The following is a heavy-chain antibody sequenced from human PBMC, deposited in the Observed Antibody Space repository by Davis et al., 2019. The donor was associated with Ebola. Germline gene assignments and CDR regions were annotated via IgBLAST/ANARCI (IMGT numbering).Heavy chain of an antibody. J-gene: IGHJ3*01. CDR3: VTEQTRLLWPAFDV. CDR1: GYPLTELA. V-gene: IGHV1-24*01. Sequence: ASVKVSCKVSGYPLTELAIHWVRQAPGKGLEWMGGFDPEDGELIYAQRFQGRVTMTEDTSTDTAYMELSSLKSEDTAVYYCVTEQTRLLWPAFDVWGQGTTVRVSS. CDR2: FDPEDGEL. D-gene: IGHD3-10*01.